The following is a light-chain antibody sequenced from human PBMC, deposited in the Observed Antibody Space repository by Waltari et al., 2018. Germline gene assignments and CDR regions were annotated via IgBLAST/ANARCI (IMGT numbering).Light chain of an antibody. V-gene: IGKV1-5*03. CDR3: QQYHSFSRFA. CDR2: KAS. J-gene: IGKJ3*01. Sequence: DIQMTQSPSTLSASVGDRVTIPCRASQRITTWLAWYQQKPGRAPKLLIYKASTLQSGVPSRFSASGSGTEFTLTISSLQPDDFATYYCQQYHSFSRFAFGPGTKVHLK. CDR1: QRITTW.